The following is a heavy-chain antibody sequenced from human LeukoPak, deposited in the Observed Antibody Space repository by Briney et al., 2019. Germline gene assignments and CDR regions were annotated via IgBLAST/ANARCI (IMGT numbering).Heavy chain of an antibody. D-gene: IGHD3-22*01. CDR2: ISTNGGNT. CDR1: GFTFSSYT. Sequence: GGSLRLSCSASGFTFSSYTMHWVRQAPGKGLEYVSAISTNGGNTLYADSVKGRFTISRDNSKNTLYLQMSSLRAEDTAAYYCVRYYYDSTGYYDYWGQGTLVTVSS. CDR3: VRYYYDSTGYYDY. J-gene: IGHJ4*02. V-gene: IGHV3-64D*06.